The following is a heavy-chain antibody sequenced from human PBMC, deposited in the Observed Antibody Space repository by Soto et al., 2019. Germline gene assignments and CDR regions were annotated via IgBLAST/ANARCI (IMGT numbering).Heavy chain of an antibody. Sequence: SVKVSCKASGGTFSSYAISWVRQAPGQGLEWMGGIIPIFGTANYAQKFQGRVTITADESTSTAYMELSSLRSEDTAVYHCARERDGYNYFYYWGQGTLVTVSS. D-gene: IGHD5-12*01. CDR3: ARERDGYNYFYY. V-gene: IGHV1-69*13. CDR2: IIPIFGTA. CDR1: GGTFSSYA. J-gene: IGHJ4*02.